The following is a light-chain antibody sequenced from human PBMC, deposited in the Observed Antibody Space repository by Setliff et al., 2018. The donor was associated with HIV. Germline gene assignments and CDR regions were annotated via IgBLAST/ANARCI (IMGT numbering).Light chain of an antibody. CDR1: SSDVGGYNF. CDR2: EVN. V-gene: IGLV2-14*01. J-gene: IGLJ1*01. CDR3: SSYTSRGTLV. Sequence: QSVLTQPASVSGSPRQSITISCTGTSSDVGGYNFVSWYQLHPGKATKLMIYEVNYRPSGVSDRFSGAKSRITASLTISGLQAEDEADYYCSSYTSRGTLVFGTGTKVTVL.